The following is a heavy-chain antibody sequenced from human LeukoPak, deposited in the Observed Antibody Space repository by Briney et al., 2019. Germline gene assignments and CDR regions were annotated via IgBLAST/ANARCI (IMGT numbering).Heavy chain of an antibody. CDR1: GFNFDDYG. D-gene: IGHD2-15*01. J-gene: IGHJ3*02. CDR3: ARGEIVGYCSGGSCYRPIDI. Sequence: GGSLRLSXAASGFNFDDYGMSWVRQAPGKGLEWVSGINWNGGSTGYADSVKGRFTISRDNAKNSLFLQMNSLRAEDTALYYCARGEIVGYCSGGSCYRPIDIWGQGTMVTVSS. V-gene: IGHV3-20*04. CDR2: INWNGGST.